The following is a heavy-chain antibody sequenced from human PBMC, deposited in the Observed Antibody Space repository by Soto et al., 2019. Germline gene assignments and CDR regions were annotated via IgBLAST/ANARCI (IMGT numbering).Heavy chain of an antibody. CDR3: ARLRRYGDYPYYYYYMDV. CDR1: GGSIGISSYY. D-gene: IGHD4-17*01. Sequence: SETLSLTCSVSGGSIGISSYYWVWIRQPPGKGLEWIGRLYYSGSTYYNPSLKSRVTISVDTSKNQFSLRLSSVTAADTAVYYFARLRRYGDYPYYYYYMDVWGKGTTVTVSS. J-gene: IGHJ6*03. V-gene: IGHV4-39*01. CDR2: LYYSGST.